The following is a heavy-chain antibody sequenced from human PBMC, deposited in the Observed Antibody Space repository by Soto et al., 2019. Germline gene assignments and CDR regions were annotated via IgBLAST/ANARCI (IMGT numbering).Heavy chain of an antibody. D-gene: IGHD3-10*01. Sequence: QVRLVQSGAEVKSPGTSVKVSCQTSGYTFADYSIHWVRQASGQGLEYMGNIDPSTGTSDSAQTVQGRISMTTDASTSTVYMELNNLRSGDTAVYYCARLSRITFIVNWGQGTLVTVSS. CDR3: ARLSRITFIVN. J-gene: IGHJ4*02. V-gene: IGHV1-46*04. CDR1: GYTFADYS. CDR2: IDPSTGTS.